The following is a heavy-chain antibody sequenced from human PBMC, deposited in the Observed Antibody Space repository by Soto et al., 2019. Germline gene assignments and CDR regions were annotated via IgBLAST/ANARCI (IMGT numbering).Heavy chain of an antibody. CDR1: GFTFSSYG. Sequence: PGGSLSLSCAASGFTFSSYGMHWVRQAPGKGLGWVAVISYDGINKYYADSVKGRFTISRDNSNNTLYLQMNSLRADYTAVYYCAKEEAYSSSWYSVYYYYGMDVWGQGTTVTVSS. CDR3: AKEEAYSSSWYSVYYYYGMDV. V-gene: IGHV3-30*18. CDR2: ISYDGINK. J-gene: IGHJ6*02. D-gene: IGHD6-13*01.